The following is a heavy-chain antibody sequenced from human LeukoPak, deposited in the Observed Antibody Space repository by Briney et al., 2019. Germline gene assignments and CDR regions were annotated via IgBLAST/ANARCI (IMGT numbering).Heavy chain of an antibody. CDR1: GYTFNHYD. CDR3: AKGLRSDF. CDR2: MNPKGGTR. Sequence: REASVKVSCKASGYTFNHYDVNWVRQAPGQGLEWMGWMNPKGGTRVYAQKFQGRVTMTSDSYINTAYMELTSLTSDDTAVYYCAKGLRSDFWGQGTLVSVSS. D-gene: IGHD3-16*02. V-gene: IGHV1-8*01. J-gene: IGHJ4*02.